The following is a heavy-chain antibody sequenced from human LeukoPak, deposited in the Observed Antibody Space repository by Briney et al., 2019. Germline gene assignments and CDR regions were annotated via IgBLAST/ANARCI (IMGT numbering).Heavy chain of an antibody. J-gene: IGHJ6*03. CDR1: GFTFSSYG. D-gene: IGHD5-18*01. Sequence: GGSLRLSCAASGFTFSSYGMHWVRQAPGEGLEWVAFIRYDGSNKYYADSVKGRFTISRDNSKNTLYLQMNSLRAEDTAVYYCAKDQVDTAMVTYYMGVWGKGTTVTISS. CDR2: IRYDGSNK. CDR3: AKDQVDTAMVTYYMGV. V-gene: IGHV3-30*02.